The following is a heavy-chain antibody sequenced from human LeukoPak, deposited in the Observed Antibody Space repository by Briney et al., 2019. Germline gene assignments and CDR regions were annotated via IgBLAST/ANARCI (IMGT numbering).Heavy chain of an antibody. J-gene: IGHJ3*01. CDR2: INPNSGGT. CDR1: GYTFTGNY. D-gene: IGHD6-6*01. Sequence: ASVKVSCRASGYTFTGNYIHWVRQAPGQGLEWMGWINPNSGGTKFAQRFQGRVSMTRDTSITTAYMDLSRLTSDDTAVYYCARGDRSSSILEDAFDLWDPGTMVSVSS. CDR3: ARGDRSSSILEDAFDL. V-gene: IGHV1-2*02.